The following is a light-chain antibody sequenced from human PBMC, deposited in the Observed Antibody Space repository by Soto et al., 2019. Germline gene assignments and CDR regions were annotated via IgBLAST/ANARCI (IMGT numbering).Light chain of an antibody. V-gene: IGLV2-11*01. CDR3: CSYAGSFVV. Sequence: QSVLTQPRSVSGSPGQSVTISCTGTSSDVGGYNYVSWYQQHPGKAPKLMIYDVSKRPSGVPDRFSGSKSGNTASLTISGVQAEEEADYYCCSYAGSFVVFGGGTKVTVL. CDR1: SSDVGGYNY. J-gene: IGLJ2*01. CDR2: DVS.